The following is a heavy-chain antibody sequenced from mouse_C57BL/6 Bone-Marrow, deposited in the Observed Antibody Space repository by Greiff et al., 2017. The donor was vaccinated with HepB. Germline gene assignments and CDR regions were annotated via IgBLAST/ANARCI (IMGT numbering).Heavy chain of an antibody. CDR1: GYTFTSYW. CDR2: IDPSDSYT. D-gene: IGHD4-1*01. V-gene: IGHV1-69*01. Sequence: VQLQQPGAELVMPGASVKLSCKASGYTFTSYWMHWVKQRPGQGLEWIGEIDPSDSYTNYNQKFKGKSTLTVDKSSITAYMQLSSLTSEDSAVYYCARAVLTGPDYWGQGTTLTVSS. J-gene: IGHJ2*01. CDR3: ARAVLTGPDY.